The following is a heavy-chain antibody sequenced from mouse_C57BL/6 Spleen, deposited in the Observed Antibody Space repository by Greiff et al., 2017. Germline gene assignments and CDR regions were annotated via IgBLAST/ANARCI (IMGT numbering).Heavy chain of an antibody. CDR2: IYPGGGYT. CDR1: GYTFTNYW. CDR3: ARTANWDDWDFDV. D-gene: IGHD4-1*01. Sequence: QVQLQQSGAELVRPGTSVKMSCKASGYTFTNYWIGWAKQRPGHGLEWIGDIYPGGGYTNYNEKFKGKATVTAEKSSSPAYMQFSSLTSEDSAIYYCARTANWDDWDFDVWGTGTTVTGSS. V-gene: IGHV1-63*01. J-gene: IGHJ1*03.